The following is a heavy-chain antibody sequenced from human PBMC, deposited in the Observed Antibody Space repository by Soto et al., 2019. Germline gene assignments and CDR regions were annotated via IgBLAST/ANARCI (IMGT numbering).Heavy chain of an antibody. Sequence: GGSLRLSCAASGFTFSSYVMHWVREAPGKGLEWVAVISYDGSNKYYADSVKGRFTISRDNSKNTLYLQTNSLRAEDTAVYYCTKWYRGYYYHFDWWGQRTMVTVCS. J-gene: IGHJ4*02. CDR3: TKWYRGYYYHFDW. V-gene: IGHV3-30*18. CDR2: ISYDGSNK. CDR1: GFTFSSYV. D-gene: IGHD3-22*01.